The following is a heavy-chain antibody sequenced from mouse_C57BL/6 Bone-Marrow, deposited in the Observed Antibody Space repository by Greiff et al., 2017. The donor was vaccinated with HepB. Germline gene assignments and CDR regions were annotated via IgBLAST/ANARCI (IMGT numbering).Heavy chain of an antibody. D-gene: IGHD1-1*01. J-gene: IGHJ2*01. CDR2: INPYNGDT. Sequence: EVQLQQSGPELVKPGDSVKISCKASGYSFTGYFMNWVMQSHGKSLEWIGRINPYNGDTFYNQKFKGKATLTVDKSSSTAHMELRSLTSEDSAVYYCARCLSTTVVAYYFDYWGQGTTLTVSS. CDR1: GYSFTGYF. CDR3: ARCLSTTVVAYYFDY. V-gene: IGHV1-20*01.